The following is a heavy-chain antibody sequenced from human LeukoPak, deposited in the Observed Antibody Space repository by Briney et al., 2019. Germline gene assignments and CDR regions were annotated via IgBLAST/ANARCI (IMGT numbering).Heavy chain of an antibody. CDR3: ARMGKQWLITH. D-gene: IGHD6-19*01. V-gene: IGHV4-61*01. J-gene: IGHJ6*02. CDR1: GGSVSSASYY. Sequence: SETLSLTCTVSGGSVSSASYYWSWIRQRPGKGLEWIGYIYYSGSTNYNPSLKSRVTISVDTSKNQFSLKLSSVTAADTAVYYCARMGKQWLITHWGQGTTVTVSS. CDR2: IYYSGST.